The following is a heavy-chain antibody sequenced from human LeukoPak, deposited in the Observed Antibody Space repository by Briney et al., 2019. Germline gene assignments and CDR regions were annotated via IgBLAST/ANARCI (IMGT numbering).Heavy chain of an antibody. J-gene: IGHJ6*02. D-gene: IGHD2-2*01. CDR3: AKDHCSSTSCYFIYYYYGMDV. V-gene: IGHV3-30-3*01. CDR1: GFTFSTYT. CDR2: ISYDGSNK. Sequence: GGSLRLSCAASGFTFSTYTIHWVRQAPGRGLEWVAVISYDGSNKYYADSVKGRFTVSRDNSKNTLFLQMNSLRPEDTAVYYCAKDHCSSTSCYFIYYYYGMDVWGQGTTVTVSS.